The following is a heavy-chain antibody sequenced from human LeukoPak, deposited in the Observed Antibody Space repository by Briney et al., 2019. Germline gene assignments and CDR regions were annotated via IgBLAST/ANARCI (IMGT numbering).Heavy chain of an antibody. Sequence: SETLSLTCTVSGGSISSYYWSWIRQPAGKGLEWIGRIYTSGSTNYNPSLKSRVTMSVDTSKNQFSLKLSSVTAADTAVYYCARGGYCSGGGCYRAKYNWFDPWGQGTLVTVSS. V-gene: IGHV4-4*07. CDR3: ARGGYCSGGGCYRAKYNWFDP. CDR1: GGSISSYY. CDR2: IYTSGST. J-gene: IGHJ5*02. D-gene: IGHD2-15*01.